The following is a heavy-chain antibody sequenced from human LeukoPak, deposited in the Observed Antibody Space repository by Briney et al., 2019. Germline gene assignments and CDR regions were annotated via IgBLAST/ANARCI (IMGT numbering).Heavy chain of an antibody. D-gene: IGHD3-22*01. V-gene: IGHV3-30*18. J-gene: IGHJ4*02. CDR3: AKSQALTYYYDSSGLDY. CDR2: MSFDGSNK. CDR1: GFTFSSYG. Sequence: GGSLRLSCAASGFTFSSYGMHWVRQAPGKGLELVAVMSFDGSNKYYADSVKGRFTISRDNSKNTLYLQMNSLRAEDTAVYYCAKSQALTYYYDSSGLDYWGQGTLVTVSS.